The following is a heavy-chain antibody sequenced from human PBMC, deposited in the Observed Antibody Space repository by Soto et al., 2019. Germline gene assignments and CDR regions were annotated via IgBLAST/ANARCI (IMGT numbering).Heavy chain of an antibody. CDR1: GYSFTSYW. V-gene: IGHV5-51*01. CDR3: ARHGSSLGSYYYYGMDV. Sequence: PGESLKISCKGSGYSFTSYWIGWVRQMPGKGLEWMGIIYPGDSDTRYSPSFQGQVTISADKSISTAYLQWSSLKASDTAMYYCARHGSSLGSYYYYGMDVWGQGTTVTVSS. D-gene: IGHD6-6*01. CDR2: IYPGDSDT. J-gene: IGHJ6*02.